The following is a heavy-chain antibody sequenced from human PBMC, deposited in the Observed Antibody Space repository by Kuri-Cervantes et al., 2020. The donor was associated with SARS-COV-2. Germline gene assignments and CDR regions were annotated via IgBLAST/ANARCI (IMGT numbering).Heavy chain of an antibody. CDR2: ISSSGSTI. J-gene: IGHJ4*02. Sequence: SCAASGFTFSSYEMNWVRQAPGKGLEWVSYISSSGSTIYYADSVKGRFTISRDNAKNSLYLQMNSLRAEDTAVYYCATGVNHGGLTIFGVVIPPFDYWGQGTLVPSPQ. CDR3: ATGVNHGGLTIFGVVIPPFDY. V-gene: IGHV3-48*03. CDR1: GFTFSSYE. D-gene: IGHD3-3*01.